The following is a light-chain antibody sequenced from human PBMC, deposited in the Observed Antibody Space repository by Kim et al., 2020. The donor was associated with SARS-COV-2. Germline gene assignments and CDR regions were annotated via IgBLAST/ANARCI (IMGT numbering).Light chain of an antibody. J-gene: IGLJ3*02. CDR3: QVWDSSTEV. CDR1: RIGSKN. CDR2: RDS. V-gene: IGLV3-9*01. Sequence: VALGKPARITCGGIRIGSKNVHGYQQKPGQAPVLVIYRDSTRPSGITEGFLGSNSGNTATLTISRAPAGDEADYYCQVWDSSTEVFGGGTQLTVL.